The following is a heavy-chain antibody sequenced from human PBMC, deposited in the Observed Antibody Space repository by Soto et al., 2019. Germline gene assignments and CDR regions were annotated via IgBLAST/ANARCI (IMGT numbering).Heavy chain of an antibody. CDR1: GYTFTNYW. Sequence: PGESLKISCQASGYTFTNYWIGWVRQMPGGGLEWVGLIFPRDSDTRYSPPFEGQVTISADKSISTAYLQWSSLKASDTAMYYCARSQQRIFGVVSWYYYYGMDVWGQGTTVTVSS. CDR3: ARSQQRIFGVVSWYYYYGMDV. V-gene: IGHV5-51*01. D-gene: IGHD3-3*01. J-gene: IGHJ6*02. CDR2: IFPRDSDT.